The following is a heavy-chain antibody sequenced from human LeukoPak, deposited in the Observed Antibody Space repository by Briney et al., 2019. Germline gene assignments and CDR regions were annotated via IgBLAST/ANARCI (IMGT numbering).Heavy chain of an antibody. CDR2: ISASGGTT. V-gene: IGHV3-23*01. Sequence: GGSLTLSCAASGFTFSTYAMSWVRQAPGKGLEWVSGISASGGTTYYADSVKGRFTISRDNSKNTLYLQMNSLRAEDTAVYYCASTRYSSSWYWGQGTLVTVSS. CDR3: ASTRYSSSWY. J-gene: IGHJ4*02. D-gene: IGHD6-13*01. CDR1: GFTFSTYA.